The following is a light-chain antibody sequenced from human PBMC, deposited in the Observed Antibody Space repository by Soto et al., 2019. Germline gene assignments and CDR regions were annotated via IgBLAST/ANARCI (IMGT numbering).Light chain of an antibody. CDR1: SSNIGSAY. Sequence: QSVLTQPPSVSAAPGQKVTISCSESSSNIGSAYVSWYQQLPGTAPKFLIYDNNKRPSGIPDRFSGSKSGTSATLDITGLQTGDEADYYCATWDTSLYSFVFGGGTKLTVL. CDR2: DNN. CDR3: ATWDTSLYSFV. V-gene: IGLV1-51*01. J-gene: IGLJ2*01.